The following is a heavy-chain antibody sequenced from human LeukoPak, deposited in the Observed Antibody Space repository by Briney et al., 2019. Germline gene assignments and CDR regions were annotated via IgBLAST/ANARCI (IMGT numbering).Heavy chain of an antibody. CDR2: INSDGSST. Sequence: GGSLRLSCAASGLTFSSYWMHWVRQAPGKGLVWVSHINSDGSSTSYADSVKGRFTISRDNAKNTLYLQMNSLRAEDTAVYYCVRGYCGSTSCPVDYWGQGILVTVSS. D-gene: IGHD2-2*01. CDR3: VRGYCGSTSCPVDY. V-gene: IGHV3-74*01. CDR1: GLTFSSYW. J-gene: IGHJ4*02.